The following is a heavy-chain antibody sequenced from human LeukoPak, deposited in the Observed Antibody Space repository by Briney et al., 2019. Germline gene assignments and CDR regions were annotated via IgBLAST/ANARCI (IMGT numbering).Heavy chain of an antibody. V-gene: IGHV4-4*07. CDR2: IYSSGST. Sequence: SETLSLTCTVSGGSINSYYWSWIRQPAGKGLEWIGRIYSSGSTNYNPSFKSRVSMSVDTSKNQFSLKLTSVTAADTVVYHCARGGKATVVTMWGQGILVTVS. CDR1: GGSINSYY. CDR3: ARGGKATVVTM. J-gene: IGHJ4*02. D-gene: IGHD5-12*01.